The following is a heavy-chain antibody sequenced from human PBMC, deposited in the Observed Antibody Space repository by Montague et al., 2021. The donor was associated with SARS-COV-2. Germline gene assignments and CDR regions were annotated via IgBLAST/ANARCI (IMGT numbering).Heavy chain of an antibody. D-gene: IGHD6-13*01. J-gene: IGHJ6*02. Sequence: CAISGDSVSSNSAAWNWIRQSPSRGLEWLGRTYYRSKWYNDYAVSLKXXITIHPDTSKNQFSLQLNSVTPEDTAVYYCASGRMVPYSSSWTTLYYYYGMDVWGQGTTVTVSS. CDR1: GDSVSSNSAA. V-gene: IGHV6-1*01. CDR2: TYYRSKWYN. CDR3: ASGRMVPYSSSWTTLYYYYGMDV.